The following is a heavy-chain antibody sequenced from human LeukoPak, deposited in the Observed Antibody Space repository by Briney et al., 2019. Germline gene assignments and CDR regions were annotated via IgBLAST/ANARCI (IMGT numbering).Heavy chain of an antibody. D-gene: IGHD4-17*01. V-gene: IGHV4-61*01. CDR1: GYSISNASY. Sequence: SETLSLTCSVSGYSISNASYWGWIRQPPGKGLEWIGYIYYSGSTNYNPSLKSRVTISVDTSKNQFSLKLSSVTAADTAVYYCARATVTTFNWFDPWGQGTLVTVSS. CDR3: ARATVTTFNWFDP. CDR2: IYYSGST. J-gene: IGHJ5*02.